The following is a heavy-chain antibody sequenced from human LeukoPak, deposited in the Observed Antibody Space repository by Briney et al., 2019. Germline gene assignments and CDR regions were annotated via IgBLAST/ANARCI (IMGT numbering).Heavy chain of an antibody. V-gene: IGHV1-69*13. Sequence: ASVKVSCKASGGTFSSYAISWVRQAPGQGLEWMGGIIPIFGTANYAQKFQGRVTITADESTSTAYMELSSLRSEDTDVYYCARVQIRRITISNWFDPWGQGTLVTVSS. CDR2: IIPIFGTA. CDR1: GGTFSSYA. J-gene: IGHJ5*02. D-gene: IGHD3-3*01. CDR3: ARVQIRRITISNWFDP.